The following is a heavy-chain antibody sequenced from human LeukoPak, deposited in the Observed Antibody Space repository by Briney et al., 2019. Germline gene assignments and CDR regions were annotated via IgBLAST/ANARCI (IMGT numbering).Heavy chain of an antibody. CDR2: INHSGST. Sequence: SETLSLTCAVYGGSFSGYYWSWIRQPPGKGLEWIGEINHSGSTNYNPSLKSRVTISVDTSKNQFSLKLSSVTTADTYVYYCARAALRWFGDPGFDYWGQGTLVTVSS. CDR3: ARAALRWFGDPGFDY. CDR1: GGSFSGYY. J-gene: IGHJ4*02. V-gene: IGHV4-34*01. D-gene: IGHD3-10*01.